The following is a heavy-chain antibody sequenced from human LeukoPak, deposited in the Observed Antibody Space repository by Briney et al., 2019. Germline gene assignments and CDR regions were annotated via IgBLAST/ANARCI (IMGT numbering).Heavy chain of an antibody. V-gene: IGHV3-30*03. D-gene: IGHD4/OR15-4a*01. CDR3: SASRPHYGDYYGLDV. CDR1: GFTFSSYG. CDR2: ISYDGSHK. J-gene: IGHJ6*02. Sequence: GRSLRLSCAASGFTFSSYGMHWVRQAPGEGLEWVAVISYDGSHKYSADSVKGRFTISRDNSKNTLYLQMNSLRTEDTAVYSCSASRPHYGDYYGLDVWGHGTTVTVSS.